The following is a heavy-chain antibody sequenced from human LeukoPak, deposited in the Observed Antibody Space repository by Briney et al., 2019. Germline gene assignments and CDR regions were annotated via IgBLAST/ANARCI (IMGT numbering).Heavy chain of an antibody. CDR2: INQEGRDK. CDR1: GFTFSSYW. J-gene: IGHJ2*01. Sequence: PGGSLRLSCAASGFTFSSYWMTWVRQAPGKGLEWVGNINQEGRDKNYVDSVKGRFTISRDNAKNSLYLQMNNLRAEDTAVYYCARDIRYFDLWGRGTQVTVSS. CDR3: ARDIRYFDL. V-gene: IGHV3-7*01.